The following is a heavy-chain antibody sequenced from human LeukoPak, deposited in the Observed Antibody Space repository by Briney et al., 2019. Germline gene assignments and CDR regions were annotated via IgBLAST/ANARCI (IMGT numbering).Heavy chain of an antibody. V-gene: IGHV1-8*01. J-gene: IGHJ4*02. CDR2: MNPNSGNT. D-gene: IGHD6-13*01. Sequence: GASVKVSCKASGYTFTSYDINWVRQATGQGLEWMGWMNPNSGNTGYAQKFQGRVTMTRNTSISTAYMELSGLRSEDTAVYYCARGRMVAAAGCLGYWGQGTLVTVSS. CDR1: GYTFTSYD. CDR3: ARGRMVAAAGCLGY.